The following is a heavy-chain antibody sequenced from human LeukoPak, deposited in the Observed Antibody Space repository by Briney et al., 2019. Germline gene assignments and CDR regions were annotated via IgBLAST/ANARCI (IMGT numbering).Heavy chain of an antibody. CDR2: ISSSSSYI. J-gene: IGHJ6*03. V-gene: IGHV3-21*01. CDR1: GFTFDDYA. D-gene: IGHD2-2*01. CDR3: ARGSQLLACCMDV. Sequence: GGSLRLSCAASGFTFDDYAMHWVRQAPGKGLEWVSSISSSSSYIYYADSVKGRFTISRDNAKNSLYLQMNSLRAEDTAVYYCARGSQLLACCMDVWGKGTTVTVSS.